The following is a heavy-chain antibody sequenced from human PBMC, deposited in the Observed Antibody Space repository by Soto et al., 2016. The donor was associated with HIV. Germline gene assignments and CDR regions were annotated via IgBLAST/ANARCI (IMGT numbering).Heavy chain of an antibody. CDR3: ARAASGARMGTLDY. V-gene: IGHV1-46*01. CDR2: VNPSGGST. CDR1: GYTFSSYY. D-gene: IGHD1-26*01. J-gene: IGHJ4*02. Sequence: QVQLVQSGAEVKKPGASVKVSCKASGYTFSSYYMHWVRQAPGQGLEWMGVVNPSGGSTTYAQKFQGRVTMTRDTSTSTVDMELSSLRSEDTAVYYCARAASGARMGTLDYWGQGNPGHRLL.